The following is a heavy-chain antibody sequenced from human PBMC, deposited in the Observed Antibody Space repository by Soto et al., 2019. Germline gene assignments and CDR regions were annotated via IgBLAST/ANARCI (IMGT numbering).Heavy chain of an antibody. CDR1: GFTFSSDG. CDR2: IWYDGSNK. V-gene: IGHV3-33*01. Sequence: QVQLVESGGGVVQTGRSLRLSCAASGFTFSSDGMHWVRQAPGKGLELVAVIWYDGSNKYYADSVKGRFTISRDHSKNTLYLQMNSLRAEDTAVYYCARASTVQRGYYDYGMDVWGQGTTVTVSS. J-gene: IGHJ6*02. CDR3: ARASTVQRGYYDYGMDV. D-gene: IGHD6-25*01.